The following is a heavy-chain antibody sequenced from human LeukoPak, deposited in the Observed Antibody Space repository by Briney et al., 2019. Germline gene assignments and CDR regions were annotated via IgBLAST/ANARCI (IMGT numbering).Heavy chain of an antibody. D-gene: IGHD2-15*01. J-gene: IGHJ4*02. V-gene: IGHV4-61*02. CDR2: IYTSGST. CDR1: GGSISSGSYY. Sequence: SETLSLTCTVSGGSISSGSYYWSWIRQPAGKGLEWIGRIYTSGSTNYNPSLKSRVTISVDTSKNQFSLKLSSVTAADTAVYYRARVSGPHLIDYWGQGTLVTVSS. CDR3: ARVSGPHLIDY.